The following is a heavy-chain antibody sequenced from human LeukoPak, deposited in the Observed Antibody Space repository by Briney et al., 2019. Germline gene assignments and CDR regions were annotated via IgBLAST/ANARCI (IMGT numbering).Heavy chain of an antibody. CDR3: ARGRVSTGYSLYYYYYYGMDV. Sequence: SETLSLTCAVYGGSFSGYYWSWIRQPPGKGLEWIGEINHSGSTNYNPSLKSRVTISVDTSKNQFSLKLSSVTAADTAVYYCARGRVSTGYSLYYYYYYGMDVWGQGTTVTVSS. CDR2: INHSGST. CDR1: GGSFSGYY. J-gene: IGHJ6*02. D-gene: IGHD3-9*01. V-gene: IGHV4-34*01.